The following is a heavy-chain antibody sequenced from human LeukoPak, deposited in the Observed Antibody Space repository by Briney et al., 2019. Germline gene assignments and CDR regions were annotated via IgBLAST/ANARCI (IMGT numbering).Heavy chain of an antibody. CDR2: IKQDGSEK. D-gene: IGHD3-22*01. Sequence: PGGPLRLSCAASGFTFTSYWMSWVRQAPGKGLEWVANIKQDGSEKYYVDSVKGRFTISRDNAKNSLYLQMNSLRAEDTAVYYCARAHITYDSSGYYYVDWFDPWGQGTLVTVSS. V-gene: IGHV3-7*01. CDR3: ARAHITYDSSGYYYVDWFDP. CDR1: GFTFTSYW. J-gene: IGHJ5*02.